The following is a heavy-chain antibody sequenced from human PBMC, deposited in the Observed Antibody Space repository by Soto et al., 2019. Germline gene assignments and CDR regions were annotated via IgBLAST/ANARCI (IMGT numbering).Heavy chain of an antibody. D-gene: IGHD3-22*01. Sequence: SETLSLTCTVSGGSISSYYWSWIRQPPGKGLEWIGYIYYRGSANYNPSLKSRVTISVDTSKNEFSLKLSSVTAADTAVYYCASFYFDRSGYTGGFDYWGQGTLVTVSS. J-gene: IGHJ4*02. CDR3: ASFYFDRSGYTGGFDY. CDR1: GGSISSYY. V-gene: IGHV4-59*01. CDR2: IYYRGSA.